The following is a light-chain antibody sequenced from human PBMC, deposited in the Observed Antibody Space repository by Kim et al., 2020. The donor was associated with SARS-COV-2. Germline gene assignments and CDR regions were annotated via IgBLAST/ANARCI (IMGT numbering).Light chain of an antibody. V-gene: IGKV3-15*01. J-gene: IGKJ1*01. CDR1: QSVSSN. CDR3: QQYNNWLTWT. Sequence: SPGERAPLSCRASQSVSSNFAWYQQKPGQAPRLLIYGASTRATGIPARFSGSGSGTEFTLTISSLQSEDFAVYYCQQYNNWLTWTFGQGTKVDIK. CDR2: GAS.